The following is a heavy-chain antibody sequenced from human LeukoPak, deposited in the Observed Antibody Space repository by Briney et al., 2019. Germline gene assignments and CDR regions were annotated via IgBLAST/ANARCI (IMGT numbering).Heavy chain of an antibody. J-gene: IGHJ4*02. CDR2: IYYSGST. V-gene: IGHV4-59*01. D-gene: IGHD4-17*01. CDR3: ARGLGVMVSVTRASFHFDY. Sequence: SETLSVTCTVSGGSISSYYWSWIRQPPGKGLEWVGYIYYSGSTNYNPSLKSRVTISVDTPKNQFSLKLSSVTAADPAVYYCARGLGVMVSVTRASFHFDYWGQGTLVTVSS. CDR1: GGSISSYY.